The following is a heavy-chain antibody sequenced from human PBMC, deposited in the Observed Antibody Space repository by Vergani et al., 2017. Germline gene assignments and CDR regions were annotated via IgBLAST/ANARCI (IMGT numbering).Heavy chain of an antibody. D-gene: IGHD4-17*01. V-gene: IGHV3-48*04. CDR1: GFTFSSYS. CDR2: ISSSSSTI. CDR3: ARDFTVTGGGHFDY. J-gene: IGHJ4*02. Sequence: EVQLVESGGGLVQPGGSLRLSCAASGFTFSSYSMNWVRQAPGKGQEWVSYISSSSSTIYYADSVKGRFTISRDNAKNSLYLQMNSLRAEDTAVYYCARDFTVTGGGHFDYWGQGTLVTVSS.